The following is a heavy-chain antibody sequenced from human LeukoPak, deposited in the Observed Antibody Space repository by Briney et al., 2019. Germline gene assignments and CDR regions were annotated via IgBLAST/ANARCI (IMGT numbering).Heavy chain of an antibody. V-gene: IGHV3-48*03. J-gene: IGHJ4*02. Sequence: PGGSLRLSCAASGFTFSSYAMSWVRQAPGKGLEWVSYISSSGSTIYYADSVKGRFTISRDNAKNSLYLQMNSLRAEDTAVYYCARDLVVVPAAPFDYWGQGTLVTVSS. CDR2: ISSSGSTI. CDR3: ARDLVVVPAAPFDY. CDR1: GFTFSSYA. D-gene: IGHD2-2*01.